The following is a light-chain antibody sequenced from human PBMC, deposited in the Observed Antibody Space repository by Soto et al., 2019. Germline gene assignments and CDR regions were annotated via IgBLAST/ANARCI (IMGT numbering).Light chain of an antibody. V-gene: IGLV1-44*01. CDR1: SSNIGSNT. CDR2: SNN. CDR3: AAWDDSLNGRWV. J-gene: IGLJ3*02. Sequence: QSVLTQPPSASGTPGQRVTISCSGSSSNIGSNTVNWYQQLPGTAPKLLIYSNNQRLSGVPDRFSGSKSGTSASLAISGLQSEDEADYYCAAWDDSLNGRWVFGGGTKLTVL.